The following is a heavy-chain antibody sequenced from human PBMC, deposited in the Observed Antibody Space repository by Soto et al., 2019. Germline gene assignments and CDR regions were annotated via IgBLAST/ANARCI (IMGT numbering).Heavy chain of an antibody. J-gene: IGHJ4*02. V-gene: IGHV4-30-2*01. CDR2: IYHSGST. CDR3: ARNSGSYIYGGECDY. D-gene: IGHD1-26*01. Sequence: QLQLQESGSGLVKPSQTLSLTCAVSGGSISSGGYSWSWIRQPPGKGLEWIGYIYHSGSTYYNPSLKSRVTISVDRSKNQFSLKRSSVTAADTAVYYCARNSGSYIYGGECDYWGQGTLVTVSS. CDR1: GGSISSGGYS.